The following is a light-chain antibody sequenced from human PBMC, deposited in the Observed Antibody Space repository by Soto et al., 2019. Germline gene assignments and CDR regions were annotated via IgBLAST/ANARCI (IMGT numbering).Light chain of an antibody. CDR3: QQSRA. J-gene: IGKJ5*01. Sequence: EIVLTQSPATLSLSPGERATLSCRASQYITIYLAWYQQKPGQAPRLLIYGASARATGVPARFSGRGSGTDFTLTISRLEPEDFAVYYCQQSRAFGQGTRLEIK. CDR1: QYITIY. CDR2: GAS. V-gene: IGKV3-11*01.